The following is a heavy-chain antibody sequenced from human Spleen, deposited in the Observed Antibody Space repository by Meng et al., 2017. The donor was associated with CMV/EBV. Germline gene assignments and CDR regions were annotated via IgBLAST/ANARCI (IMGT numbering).Heavy chain of an antibody. V-gene: IGHV3-33*06. J-gene: IGHJ6*02. D-gene: IGHD1-26*01. CDR1: GFTFSSYG. Sequence: GGSLRLSCAASGFTFSSYGMHWVRQAPGKGLEWVAVIWYDGSNKYYADSVKGRFTISRDNSKHTLYLQMNSLRAEDTAIYYCAKAWESYYYYGLEVWGQGTTVTVSS. CDR2: IWYDGSNK. CDR3: AKAWESYYYYGLEV.